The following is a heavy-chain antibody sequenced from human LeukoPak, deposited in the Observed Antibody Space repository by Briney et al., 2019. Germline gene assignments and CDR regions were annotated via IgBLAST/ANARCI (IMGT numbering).Heavy chain of an antibody. CDR2: INWDGCST. CDR1: GFTFDDYG. CDR3: ARLGCSGTSCYFDY. J-gene: IGHJ4*02. V-gene: IGHV3-20*01. Sequence: GGSLRLSCAASGFTFDDYGMSWVRQAPGKGLEWVSDINWDGCSTGYADSVKGRFTISRDNAKNSLYLQMNSLRAEDTALFHCARLGCSGTSCYFDYWGQGTLVTVSS. D-gene: IGHD2-2*01.